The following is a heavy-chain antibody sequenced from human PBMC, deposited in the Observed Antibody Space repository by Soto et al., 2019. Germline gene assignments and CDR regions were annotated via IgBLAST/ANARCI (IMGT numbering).Heavy chain of an antibody. D-gene: IGHD3-3*01. J-gene: IGHJ6*02. Sequence: SETLSLTCAVYGGSFSGYYWSWIRQPPGKGLEWIGEINHSGSTNYNPSLKSRVTISVDTSKNQFSLKLSSVTAADTAVYYCARAPQITIFGVVITYYYGMDVWGQGTTVTVS. CDR1: GGSFSGYY. V-gene: IGHV4-34*01. CDR2: INHSGST. CDR3: ARAPQITIFGVVITYYYGMDV.